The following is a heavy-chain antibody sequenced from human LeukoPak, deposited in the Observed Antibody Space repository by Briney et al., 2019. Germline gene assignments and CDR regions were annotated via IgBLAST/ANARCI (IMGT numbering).Heavy chain of an antibody. D-gene: IGHD3-10*01. CDR1: GGTFSSYA. CDR3: ARDVYDYYGSGSYLDY. J-gene: IGHJ4*02. CDR2: IIPILGIA. Sequence: GASVKVSCKASGGTFSSYAISWVRQAPGQGLEWMGRIIPILGIANHAQKFQGRVTITADKSTSTAYMELSSLRSEDTAVYYCARDVYDYYGSGSYLDYWGQGTLVTVSS. V-gene: IGHV1-69*04.